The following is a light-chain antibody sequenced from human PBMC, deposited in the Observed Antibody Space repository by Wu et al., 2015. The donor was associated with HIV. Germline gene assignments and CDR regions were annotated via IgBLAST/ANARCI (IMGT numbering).Light chain of an antibody. Sequence: DIQMTQSPSTLSASVGDRVTITCRASQSISSWLAWYQQKPGKAPKLLIYKASSLESGVPSRFSGSGPGTEFTLTISRLEPEDFAVYYCQQYDTSQRTFGQGSKVEIK. CDR3: QQYDTSQRT. V-gene: IGKV1-5*03. J-gene: IGKJ1*01. CDR1: QSISSW. CDR2: KAS.